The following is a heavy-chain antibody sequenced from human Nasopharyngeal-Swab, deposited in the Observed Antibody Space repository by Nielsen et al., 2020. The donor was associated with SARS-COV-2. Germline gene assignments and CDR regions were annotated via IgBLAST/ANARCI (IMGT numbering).Heavy chain of an antibody. CDR1: GYTFTNYA. D-gene: IGHD3-3*01. CDR3: ARHGVAEDY. CDR2: IGAYNGNT. Sequence: ASVKVSCKASGYTFTNYAMNWVRQARGQGLEWMGWIGAYNGNTNYAQKFQDRVTMTTDTSTSTVYMELRSLRSDDTAVYYCARHGVAEDYWGQGTLVTVSS. J-gene: IGHJ4*02. V-gene: IGHV1-18*01.